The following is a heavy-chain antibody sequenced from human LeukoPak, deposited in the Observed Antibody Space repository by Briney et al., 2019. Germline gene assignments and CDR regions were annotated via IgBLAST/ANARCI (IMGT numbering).Heavy chain of an antibody. V-gene: IGHV3-23*01. D-gene: IGHD3-22*01. CDR3: ARRGYYDSSGYFGY. Sequence: PGGSLRLSCAASGFTFSNYAMSWVRQAPGKGLEWVSGLSGSGHSTYYADSVKGRFTISRDNSKNTLYLQMNSLRAEDTAVYYCARRGYYDSSGYFGYWGQGTLVTVSS. CDR1: GFTFSNYA. CDR2: LSGSGHST. J-gene: IGHJ4*02.